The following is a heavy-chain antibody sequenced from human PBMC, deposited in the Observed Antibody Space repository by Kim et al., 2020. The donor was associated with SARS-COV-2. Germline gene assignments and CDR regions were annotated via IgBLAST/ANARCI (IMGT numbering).Heavy chain of an antibody. Sequence: SETLSLTCTVSGGSIRNSNYYWAWIRQPPGKGLEWIGSIYSSGNTHYNPSLKSRVTVSADTSKNQFSLNLSSVTAADTAVYYCARNEDLRRTAHNWFDPWGQGTLVIVSS. CDR2: IYSSGNT. CDR1: GGSIRNSNYY. D-gene: IGHD1-1*01. CDR3: ARNEDLRRTAHNWFDP. J-gene: IGHJ5*02. V-gene: IGHV4-39*01.